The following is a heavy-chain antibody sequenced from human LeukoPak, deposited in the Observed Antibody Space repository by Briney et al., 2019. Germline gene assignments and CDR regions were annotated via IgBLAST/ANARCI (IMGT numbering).Heavy chain of an antibody. D-gene: IGHD3-10*02. CDR1: GFTFSSYE. J-gene: IGHJ6*04. Sequence: GGSLRLSCAASGFTFSSYEMNWVRQAPGKGLEWVSYISSSGSTIYYADSVKGRFPISRDNAKNSLYLQMNSLRAEDTAVHYCAELGITMIGGVWGKGTTVTISS. CDR2: ISSSGSTI. CDR3: AELGITMIGGV. V-gene: IGHV3-48*03.